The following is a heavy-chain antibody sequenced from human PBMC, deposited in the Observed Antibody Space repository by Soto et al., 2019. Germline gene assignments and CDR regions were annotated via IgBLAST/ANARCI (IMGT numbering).Heavy chain of an antibody. CDR2: ISYDGSNK. CDR1: GFTFSSYA. J-gene: IGHJ6*02. CDR3: ARDDYYDSSGYGTGMDV. Sequence: GGSLRLSCAASGFTFSSYAMHWVRQAPGKGLEWVAVISYDGSNKYYADSVKGRFTISRDNSKNTLYLQMNSLRAEDTAVYYCARDDYYDSSGYGTGMDVWGQGTTVTVSS. D-gene: IGHD3-22*01. V-gene: IGHV3-30-3*01.